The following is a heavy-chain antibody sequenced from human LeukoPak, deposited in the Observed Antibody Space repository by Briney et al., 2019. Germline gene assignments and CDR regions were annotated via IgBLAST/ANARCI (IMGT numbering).Heavy chain of an antibody. Sequence: ASVKVSCKVSGYTLTELSMHWVRQAPGKGLEWMGGFDPEDGETIYAQKFQGRVTMTEDTSTDTAYMELSSLRSEDTAVYYCATGSRIGYFETARAFDIWGQGTMVTVSP. CDR1: GYTLTELS. CDR3: ATGSRIGYFETARAFDI. J-gene: IGHJ3*02. D-gene: IGHD3-9*01. CDR2: FDPEDGET. V-gene: IGHV1-24*01.